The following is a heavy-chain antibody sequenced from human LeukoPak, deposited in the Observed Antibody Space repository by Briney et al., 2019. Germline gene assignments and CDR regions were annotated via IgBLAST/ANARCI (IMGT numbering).Heavy chain of an antibody. CDR3: AKLDGSGAGSSRPPIDY. V-gene: IGHV3-23*01. D-gene: IGHD3-10*01. CDR1: GFDFSTYA. Sequence: PPGGSLRLSCAASGFDFSTYAMSWVRQAPGKGLEWVSGISGSGDTTYYADSVKGRFTISRDNSKNMLYLQIKSLGAEDTAIYYCAKLDGSGAGSSRPPIDYWGQGSLVTVSS. CDR2: ISGSGDTT. J-gene: IGHJ4*02.